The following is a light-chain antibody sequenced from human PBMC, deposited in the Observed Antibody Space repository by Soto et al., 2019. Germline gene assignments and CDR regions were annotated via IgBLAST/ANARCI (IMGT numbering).Light chain of an antibody. CDR2: DAS. V-gene: IGKV1-5*01. Sequence: DIQMTQSPSTLSASVGDRVTITCRASQSISSWLAWYQQKPGKAPKLLIYDASSVESGVPSRFSGSGSGTEFTLTISSLQPDDFATYYCQQYNSYSGTFGQGTKLEI. CDR3: QQYNSYSGT. J-gene: IGKJ2*01. CDR1: QSISSW.